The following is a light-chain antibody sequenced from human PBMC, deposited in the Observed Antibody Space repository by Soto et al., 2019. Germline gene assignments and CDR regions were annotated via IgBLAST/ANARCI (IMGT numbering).Light chain of an antibody. CDR3: QSYENSRTGFYV. J-gene: IGLJ1*01. CDR2: GNT. Sequence: QSVLTQPPSVSGAPGQRVTISCTGSSSDIGAGFDVHWYQHLPGTAPKLLIYGNTNRSSGVPGRFSGSKSGTSASLVITGLQAEDEADYYCQSYENSRTGFYVFGTGTKLTVL. V-gene: IGLV1-40*01. CDR1: SSDIGAGFD.